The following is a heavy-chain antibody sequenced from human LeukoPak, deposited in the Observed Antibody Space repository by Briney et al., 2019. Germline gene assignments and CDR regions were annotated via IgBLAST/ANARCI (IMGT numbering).Heavy chain of an antibody. V-gene: IGHV1-69*04. CDR2: IIPILGIA. D-gene: IGHD3-3*01. CDR1: GGTFSSYT. J-gene: IGHJ4*02. CDR3: ARDSGEWLLALGY. Sequence: ASVKVSCKASGGTFSSYTISWVRQAPGQGLEWMGRIIPILGIANYAQKFQGRVTMTRDTSTSTVYMELSSLRSEDTAVYYCARDSGEWLLALGYWGQGTLVTVSS.